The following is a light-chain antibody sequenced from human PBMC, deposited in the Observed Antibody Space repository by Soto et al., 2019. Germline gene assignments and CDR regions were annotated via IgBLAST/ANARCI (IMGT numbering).Light chain of an antibody. CDR3: QQLNSYPRT. CDR2: AAS. CDR1: QGIASL. V-gene: IGKV1-9*01. Sequence: DIKLTQSPSFLSASVGDRVTITCRASQGIASLLAWYQQEPGKATKVLIYAASTLEGGVPSRFSGSGSGTEFTLTISSLQPEDLATYYRQQLNSYPRTCGQGTKVEI. J-gene: IGKJ1*01.